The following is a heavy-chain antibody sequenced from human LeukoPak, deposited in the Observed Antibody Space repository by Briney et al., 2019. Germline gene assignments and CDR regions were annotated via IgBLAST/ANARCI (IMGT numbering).Heavy chain of an antibody. CDR1: AYTFTVYY. CDR3: ERGNRWDTRDY. CDR2: INLNSGGT. V-gene: IGHV1-2*06. Sequence: GASVKVSCKSSAYTFTVYYMHWVRQAHGQGLERMGRINLNSGGTNYAQKFQGRVTMTRDRANGTDSLELSMMRSDDPAVYFCERGNRWDTRDYWGQGTLVTVSS. J-gene: IGHJ4*02. D-gene: IGHD1-26*01.